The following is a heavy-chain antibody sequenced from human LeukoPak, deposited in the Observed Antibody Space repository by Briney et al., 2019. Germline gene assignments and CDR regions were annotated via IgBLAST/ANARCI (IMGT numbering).Heavy chain of an antibody. Sequence: GASVKVSCKASGYTFTSYDINWVRQATGQGLEWMGWMNPNSGNTGYAQKFQGRVTITRNTSISTAYMELSSLRSEDTAVYYCARGSKWELHSYYMDVWGKGTTVTVSS. CDR2: MNPNSGNT. CDR1: GYTFTSYD. CDR3: ARGSKWELHSYYMDV. V-gene: IGHV1-8*03. J-gene: IGHJ6*03. D-gene: IGHD1-26*01.